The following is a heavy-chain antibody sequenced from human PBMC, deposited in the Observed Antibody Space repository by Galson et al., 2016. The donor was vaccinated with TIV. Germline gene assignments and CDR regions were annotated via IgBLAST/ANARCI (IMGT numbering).Heavy chain of an antibody. CDR2: IYPGDSDT. D-gene: IGHD3-22*01. V-gene: IGHV5-51*03. J-gene: IGHJ4*02. CDR3: ARRADSSGYYYSFAY. Sequence: QSGAEVKKPGESLKISCKGSGYSLTSYWIGWVRQMPGKGLEWMGIIYPGDSDTRYSPSFQGQATISADKSISTAYLQWSSLKASDTAMYYCARRADSSGYYYSFAYWGQGTLVTVSS. CDR1: GYSLTSYW.